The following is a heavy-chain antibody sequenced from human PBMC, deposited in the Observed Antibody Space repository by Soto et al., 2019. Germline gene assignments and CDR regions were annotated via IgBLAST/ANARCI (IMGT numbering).Heavy chain of an antibody. J-gene: IGHJ3*01. CDR1: GFTFSSYG. D-gene: IGHD3-22*01. Sequence: QVQLVESGGGVVQPGRSLRLSCAASGFTFSSYGMHWVRQAPGKGLEWVAVIWYDGSNKYYADSVKGRFTISRDNSKNNMYLQGNSLKAEVTAVYYFARYEQRCYVSSGFASGDAFDFWGQGTMVTVFS. V-gene: IGHV3-33*01. CDR2: IWYDGSNK. CDR3: ARYEQRCYVSSGFASGDAFDF.